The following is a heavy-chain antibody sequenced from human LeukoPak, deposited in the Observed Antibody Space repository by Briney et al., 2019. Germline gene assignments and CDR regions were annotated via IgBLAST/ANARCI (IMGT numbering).Heavy chain of an antibody. CDR2: ISGDGGST. J-gene: IGHJ3*02. V-gene: IGHV3-43*02. Sequence: TGGSLRLSCAASGFTFDDYAMHWVRQAPGKGLKWVSLISGDGGSTYYADSVKGRFTISRDNSKNSLYLQMNSLRTEDTALYYCAKLRTGAVASDAFDIWGQGTMVTLSS. D-gene: IGHD6-19*01. CDR3: AKLRTGAVASDAFDI. CDR1: GFTFDDYA.